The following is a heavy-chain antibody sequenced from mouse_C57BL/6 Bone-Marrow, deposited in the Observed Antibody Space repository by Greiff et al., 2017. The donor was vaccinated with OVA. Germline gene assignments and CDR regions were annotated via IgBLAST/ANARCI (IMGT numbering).Heavy chain of an antibody. CDR3: ARIDYSNDAVFDY. CDR2: ILPGSGST. CDR1: GYTFTGYW. Sequence: VQLQQSGAELLKPGASVKLSCKATGYTFTGYWIEWVKQRPGHGLEWIGEILPGSGSTNYNEKFKGKATLTADTASNTAYMQLSSLTTEDSAIYYCARIDYSNDAVFDYWGQGTTLTVSS. D-gene: IGHD2-12*01. J-gene: IGHJ2*01. V-gene: IGHV1-9*01.